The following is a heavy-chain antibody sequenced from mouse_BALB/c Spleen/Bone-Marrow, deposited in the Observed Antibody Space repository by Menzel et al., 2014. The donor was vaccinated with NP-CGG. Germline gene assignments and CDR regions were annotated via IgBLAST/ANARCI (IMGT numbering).Heavy chain of an antibody. Sequence: QVQLQQPGAELVRPGSSVKISCKASGYAFSRSWMYWVKQRPGQGLEWIGQIYPGDDDTNYSGKFKGRATLTADKSSGTAYMQLSSLTSEDSAVYFCAGSTPLAYWGQGTLVTVSA. CDR3: AGSTPLAY. CDR2: IYPGDDDT. J-gene: IGHJ3*01. V-gene: IGHV1-80*01. D-gene: IGHD1-1*01. CDR1: GYAFSRSW.